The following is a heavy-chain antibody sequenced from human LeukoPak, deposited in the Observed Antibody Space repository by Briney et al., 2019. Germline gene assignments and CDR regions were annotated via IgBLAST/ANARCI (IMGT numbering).Heavy chain of an antibody. Sequence: GGSLRLSCAASGFTFSDYYMSWIRQAPGKGLEWVSYISSSGGSTYYADSVKGRFTISRDNSKNTLYLQMNSLRAEDTAVYYCAKDVRNSFAAYGMDVWGQGTTVTVSS. CDR1: GFTFSDYY. CDR2: ISSSGGST. CDR3: AKDVRNSFAAYGMDV. V-gene: IGHV3-11*01. D-gene: IGHD2-21*01. J-gene: IGHJ6*02.